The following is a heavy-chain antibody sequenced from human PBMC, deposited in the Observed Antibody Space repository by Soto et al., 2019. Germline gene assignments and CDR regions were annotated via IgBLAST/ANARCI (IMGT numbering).Heavy chain of an antibody. D-gene: IGHD2-2*01. V-gene: IGHV3-7*01. Sequence: GGSLRLSCAASGFTFSSYWMSWVRQAPGKGLEWVANIKQDGSEKYYVDSVKGRFTISRDNAKNSLYLQMNSLRAEDTAVYYCARKVVPAAAYYYYGMDVWGQGTTVTVSS. CDR2: IKQDGSEK. J-gene: IGHJ6*02. CDR1: GFTFSSYW. CDR3: ARKVVPAAAYYYYGMDV.